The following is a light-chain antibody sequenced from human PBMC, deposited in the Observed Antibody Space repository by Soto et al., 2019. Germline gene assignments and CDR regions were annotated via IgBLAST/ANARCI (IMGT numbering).Light chain of an antibody. CDR2: DDS. V-gene: IGLV3-21*02. CDR1: SIGRRS. CDR3: QVWDSSNDHPI. J-gene: IGLJ2*01. Sequence: SYELTQPPSVSVAPGQTARITCGGNSIGRRSVHWYQQKPGLAPVLVVYDDSDRPSGIPERLSGSNSGNTATLTISWVEAGDEAHYYCQVWDSSNDHPIFGGGTKVTVL.